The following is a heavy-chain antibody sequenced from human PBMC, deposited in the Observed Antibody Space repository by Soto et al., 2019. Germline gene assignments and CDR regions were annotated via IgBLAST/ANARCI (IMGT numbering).Heavy chain of an antibody. CDR2: IYYSGST. CDR3: ASQGYSYGYYYFDY. J-gene: IGHJ4*02. Sequence: SETLSLTCTVSGGSVSSGSYYWSWIRQPPGKGLEWIGYIYYSGSTNYNPSLKSRVTISVDTSKNQFSLKLSSVTAADTAVYYCASQGYSYGYYYFDYWGQGTLVTVSS. CDR1: GGSVSSGSYY. V-gene: IGHV4-61*01. D-gene: IGHD5-18*01.